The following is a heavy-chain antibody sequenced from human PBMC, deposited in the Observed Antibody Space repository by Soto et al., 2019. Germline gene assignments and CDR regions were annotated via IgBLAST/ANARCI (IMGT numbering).Heavy chain of an antibody. V-gene: IGHV3-15*01. CDR1: GFRFIDGW. D-gene: IGHD6-19*01. J-gene: IGHJ4*02. CDR2: VKSKVSGGTT. CDR3: TTIVAGTGY. Sequence: EVYLVESGGGLVKPGGSLRLSCAASGFRFIDGWMSWVRQAPGRGLEWVGRVKSKVSGGTTDYGAPVEGRFTISRDDSKNTLYLQMYSLKTEDTAVYYCTTIVAGTGYWGQGTLVSVSS.